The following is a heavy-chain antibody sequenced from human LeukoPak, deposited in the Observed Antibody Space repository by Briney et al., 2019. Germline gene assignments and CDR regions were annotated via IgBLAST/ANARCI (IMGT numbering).Heavy chain of an antibody. CDR2: FSSGGRT. D-gene: IGHD2-2*02. Sequence: PGGSLRLSCAASGFTVSTYSMSWVRQAPGKGLEWVATFSSGGRTSYADSVKGRFTISRDTSQNTVFLQMNSLRDKDTALYYCASILYGWGQGTLVTVSS. CDR3: ASILYG. J-gene: IGHJ4*02. CDR1: GFTVSTYS. V-gene: IGHV3-53*01.